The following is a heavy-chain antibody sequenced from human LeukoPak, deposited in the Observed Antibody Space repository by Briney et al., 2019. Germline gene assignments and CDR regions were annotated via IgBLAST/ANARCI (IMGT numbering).Heavy chain of an antibody. CDR1: GFTLSSYA. CDR2: ISGSGGST. CDR3: AKMDPSDYVWGSYRYDY. J-gene: IGHJ4*02. Sequence: PGGSLRLSCAASGFTLSSYAMSWVRQAPGKGLEWVSAISGSGGSTYYADSVKGRFTISRDNSKNTLYLQMNSLRAEDTAVYYCAKMDPSDYVWGSYRYDYWGQGTLVTVSS. V-gene: IGHV3-23*01. D-gene: IGHD3-16*02.